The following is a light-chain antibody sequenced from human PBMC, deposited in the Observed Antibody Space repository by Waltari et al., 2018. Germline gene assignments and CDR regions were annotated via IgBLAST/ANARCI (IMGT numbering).Light chain of an antibody. Sequence: DLQMTQSPSPLSASVGDSVNITCRASQGIRNYLAWYQHKPGKAPILLIYDASRLESGVPSRFSGSGSGTDYTLTINNLQPEDFATYYCQQYYDTPGVTFGPGTTVDIK. CDR1: QGIRNY. J-gene: IGKJ3*01. V-gene: IGKV1-NL1*01. CDR3: QQYYDTPGVT. CDR2: DAS.